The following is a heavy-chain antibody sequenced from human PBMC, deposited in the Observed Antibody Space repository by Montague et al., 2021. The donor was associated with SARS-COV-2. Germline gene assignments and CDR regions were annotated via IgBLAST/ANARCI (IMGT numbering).Heavy chain of an antibody. CDR1: GFTFSGRW. CDR2: INGDGDMT. J-gene: IGHJ5*02. CDR3: TKDFDSEFCS. V-gene: IGHV3-74*01. Sequence: SLRLSCAASGFTFSGRWMHWVRQAPGQGLVWVPRINGDGDMTFSADSVKGRFTISRDNAKNSVYLHLNSLRVDDTAVYYCTKDFDSEFCSWDQGTLVTVSS. D-gene: IGHD3-3*01.